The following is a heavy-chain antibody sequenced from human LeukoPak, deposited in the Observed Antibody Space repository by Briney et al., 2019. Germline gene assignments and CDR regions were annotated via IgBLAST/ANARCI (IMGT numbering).Heavy chain of an antibody. V-gene: IGHV3-23*01. CDR1: GFTFSSYV. Sequence: GGSLRLSCAASGFTFSSYVMSWVRQAPGKGLDWVSVISGSCGTTYYADSVKGRFTISRDNSKNTLYLQMNSLRAEDTAIYYCAKDSSTTVTTKGGPRRSFDYWGLGTLVTVSS. CDR2: ISGSCGTT. D-gene: IGHD4-17*01. J-gene: IGHJ4*02. CDR3: AKDSSTTVTTKGGPRRSFDY.